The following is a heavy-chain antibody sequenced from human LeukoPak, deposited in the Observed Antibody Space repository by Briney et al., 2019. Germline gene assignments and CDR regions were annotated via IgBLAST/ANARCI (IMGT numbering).Heavy chain of an antibody. J-gene: IGHJ4*02. CDR1: GYISTDYA. D-gene: IGHD4-17*01. Sequence: ASVKVSCKASGYISTDYAIQWVRQAPGQGLEWMGWINAGNGKTKYSQKFQGRVTITWDTSASTAYMELSGLRSDDTAVYYCARARWTSTVTTYYLDFWGQGTLVTVSS. CDR2: INAGNGKT. V-gene: IGHV1-3*01. CDR3: ARARWTSTVTTYYLDF.